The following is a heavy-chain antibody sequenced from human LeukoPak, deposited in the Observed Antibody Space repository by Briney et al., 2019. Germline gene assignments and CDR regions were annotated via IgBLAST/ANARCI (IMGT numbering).Heavy chain of an antibody. J-gene: IGHJ4*01. Sequence: ASVKVSCKASGYTFTSYGISWVRQAPGQGLEWMGWISAYNGNTNYAQKLQGRVTMTTDTSTSTAYMELRSLRSDDTAVYYCARVRAYYYDGSGSPLYYFDYWGQGTLVTVSS. V-gene: IGHV1-18*01. CDR2: ISAYNGNT. CDR3: ARVRAYYYDGSGSPLYYFDY. D-gene: IGHD3-22*01. CDR1: GYTFTSYG.